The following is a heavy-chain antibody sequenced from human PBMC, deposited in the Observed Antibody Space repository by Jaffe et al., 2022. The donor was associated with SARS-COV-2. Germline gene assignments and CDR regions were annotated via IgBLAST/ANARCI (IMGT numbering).Heavy chain of an antibody. CDR2: IFWDDDK. Sequence: QITLKESGPTLVKPTQTLTLTCTFSGFSLSTGGVGVGWIRQPPGKALEWLALIFWDDDKRYSPSLKDRLTITKDTSKNQVVLTMTNLDPVDTATYFCAHRLYYGSGTRPYDAFDIWGQGTMVAVSS. D-gene: IGHD3-10*01. CDR1: GFSLSTGGVG. CDR3: AHRLYYGSGTRPYDAFDI. J-gene: IGHJ3*02. V-gene: IGHV2-5*02.